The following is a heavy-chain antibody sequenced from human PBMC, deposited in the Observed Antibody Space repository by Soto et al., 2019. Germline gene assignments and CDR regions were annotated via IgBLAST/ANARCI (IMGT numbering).Heavy chain of an antibody. Sequence: EGSLRLSCAASGFTFSSNAMSWVRQAPGKGLEWVSFISGSGGNTYYADSVKGRFAISRDNSKNTLFLQMHILRAEDTAIYYCAKDALIGYTYAYTSWGQGTQVTVSS. CDR3: AKDALIGYTYAYTS. J-gene: IGHJ5*02. V-gene: IGHV3-23*01. CDR2: ISGSGGNT. CDR1: GFTFSSNA. D-gene: IGHD5-18*01.